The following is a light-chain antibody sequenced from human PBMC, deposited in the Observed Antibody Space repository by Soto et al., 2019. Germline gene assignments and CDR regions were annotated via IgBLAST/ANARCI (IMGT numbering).Light chain of an antibody. V-gene: IGKV1-5*03. Sequence: DIQMTQSPSTLSASVGDRVTITCRASQSISSWLAWYQHKPGKAPKLLIYKASSLESGVPSRFSGSGSGTEFTLTISTQQPEDFASYYCLQYNSHSWTFGQGTKVEIK. CDR3: LQYNSHSWT. CDR1: QSISSW. J-gene: IGKJ1*01. CDR2: KAS.